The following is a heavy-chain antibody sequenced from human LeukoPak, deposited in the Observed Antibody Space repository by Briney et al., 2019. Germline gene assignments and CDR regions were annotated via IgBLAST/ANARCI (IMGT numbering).Heavy chain of an antibody. CDR2: INHSGST. CDR3: ARGPDP. Sequence: ASETLSLTCAVYGGSFSGYYWSWIRQPPGKGLEWIGEINHSGSTNYNPSLKSRVTISVDTSKNQFSLKLSSVTAADTAVYYCARGPDPWGQGTLVTVSS. CDR1: GGSFSGYY. J-gene: IGHJ5*02. V-gene: IGHV4-34*01.